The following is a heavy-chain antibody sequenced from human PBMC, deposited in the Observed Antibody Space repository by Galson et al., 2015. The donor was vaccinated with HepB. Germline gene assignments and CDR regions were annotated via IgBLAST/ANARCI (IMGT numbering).Heavy chain of an antibody. Sequence: SLRLSCAASGFTFSAYDMYWVRQAPGKGLEWVSSITTSSSYIYYADSMGGRFTISRDNAKNSLFLQMDSLRAEDTAVYYCAKAGCSGAGCYLRYSWIDSWGQGTLVTVSS. D-gene: IGHD2-2*01. V-gene: IGHV3-21*06. CDR1: GFTFSAYD. CDR2: ITTSSSYI. CDR3: AKAGCSGAGCYLRYSWIDS. J-gene: IGHJ5*01.